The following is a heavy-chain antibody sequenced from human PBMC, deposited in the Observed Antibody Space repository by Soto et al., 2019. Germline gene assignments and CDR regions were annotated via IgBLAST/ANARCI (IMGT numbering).Heavy chain of an antibody. V-gene: IGHV3-21*02. CDR2: ISSSSSFR. CDR3: ARDPPLSVLVVVATDDF. Sequence: EVQLVESGGGLVKPGGSQRLSCAASGFTFTNHNMNWVRQAPGKGLEWVSSISSSSSFRNYADSVKGRFSISRDNDKNLVYLQMDSLRAEDTAVYYCARDPPLSVLVVVATDDFWGQGTLVTVSS. CDR1: GFTFTNHN. D-gene: IGHD2-21*01. J-gene: IGHJ4*02.